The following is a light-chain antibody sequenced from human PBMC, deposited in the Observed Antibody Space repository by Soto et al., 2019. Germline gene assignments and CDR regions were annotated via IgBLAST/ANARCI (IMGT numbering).Light chain of an antibody. CDR2: GAS. Sequence: EIVLTQSPGTLSLSPGERATLSCRSSQSVSSSYLSWYQQKPGQAPRLLIYGASSRATGIPDRFSGSWYGTDFTLTISRLEPEDFAVYYCQQYGSSPLTFGGGTKVEIK. CDR3: QQYGSSPLT. V-gene: IGKV3-20*01. CDR1: QSVSSSY. J-gene: IGKJ4*01.